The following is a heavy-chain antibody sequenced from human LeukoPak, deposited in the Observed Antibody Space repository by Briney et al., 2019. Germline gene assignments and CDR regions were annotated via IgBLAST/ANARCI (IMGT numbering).Heavy chain of an antibody. J-gene: IGHJ6*03. CDR1: GFTFSSYS. CDR2: ISSVSSII. Sequence: GGSLRLSCAASGFTFSSYSMHWVRQAPGKGLEWVSYISSVSSIIYYADSVKGRFTISRDNAKNLLYLQMNSLRAEDTAVYYCAGDYYDNSGYYYPGYYYYMDVWGKGTTVTVSS. D-gene: IGHD3-22*01. V-gene: IGHV3-48*04. CDR3: AGDYYDNSGYYYPGYYYYMDV.